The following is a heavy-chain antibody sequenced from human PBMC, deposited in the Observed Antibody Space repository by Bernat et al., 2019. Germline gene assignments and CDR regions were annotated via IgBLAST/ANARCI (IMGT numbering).Heavy chain of an antibody. CDR2: IYYSGST. D-gene: IGHD3-22*01. CDR1: GGSISSGDYY. CDR3: AREGYYYDSSGYPTTALWYYFDY. Sequence: QVQLQVSGPGLVKPSQTLSLTCTVSGGSISSGDYYWSWIRQPPGKGLQWIGYIYYSGSTYYNPSLKSRVTISVDTSKNQFSLKLSSVTAADTAVYYCAREGYYYDSSGYPTTALWYYFDYWGQGTLVTVSS. J-gene: IGHJ4*02. V-gene: IGHV4-30-4*01.